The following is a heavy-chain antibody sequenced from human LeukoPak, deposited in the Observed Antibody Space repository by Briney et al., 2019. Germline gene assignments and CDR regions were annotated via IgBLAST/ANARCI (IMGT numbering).Heavy chain of an antibody. CDR3: ARYFSSSWTGGNYFDY. V-gene: IGHV3-74*01. Sequence: GGSLRLSCAASGFTFTTYGMNWVRQAPGKGLVWVSRINSDGSSTSYADSVKGRFTISRDNAKNTLYLQMNSLRAEDTAVYYCARYFSSSWTGGNYFDYWGQGTLVTVSS. CDR2: INSDGSST. J-gene: IGHJ4*02. D-gene: IGHD6-13*01. CDR1: GFTFTTYG.